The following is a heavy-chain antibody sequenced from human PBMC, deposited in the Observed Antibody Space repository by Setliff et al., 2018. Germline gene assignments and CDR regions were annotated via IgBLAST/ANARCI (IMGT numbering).Heavy chain of an antibody. D-gene: IGHD3-3*01. CDR2: IYYSGTT. Sequence: SETLSLTCTVSGDSISSSRYYWAWIRQPPGKGLEWIGNIYYSGTTYSNPSLKSRVTMSVDTSKNQFSLKLTSVTAADTAVYYCARMSGFLYMDVWGKGTTVTVS. V-gene: IGHV4-39*01. J-gene: IGHJ6*03. CDR1: GDSISSSRYY. CDR3: ARMSGFLYMDV.